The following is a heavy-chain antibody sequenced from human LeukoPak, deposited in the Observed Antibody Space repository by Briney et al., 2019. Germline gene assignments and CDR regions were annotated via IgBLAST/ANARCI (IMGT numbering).Heavy chain of an antibody. CDR1: GFTFSNYW. CDR2: IKQDGSEK. CDR3: GPSSWDY. D-gene: IGHD6-19*01. Sequence: GGSLRLSCAASGFTFSNYWMSWVRQAPGKGLEWVANIKQDGSEKYYADSVKGRFTISRDNAKNSLYLQMNSLRAEDTAIYYCGPSSWDYWGQGTLVTASS. V-gene: IGHV3-7*01. J-gene: IGHJ4*02.